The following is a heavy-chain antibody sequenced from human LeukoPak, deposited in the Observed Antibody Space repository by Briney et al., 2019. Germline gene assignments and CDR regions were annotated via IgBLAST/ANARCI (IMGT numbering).Heavy chain of an antibody. V-gene: IGHV7-4-1*02. CDR2: INTNTGNP. CDR3: ARDGSWYNWNDARVYWFDP. CDR1: GYTFTSYA. J-gene: IGHJ5*02. Sequence: GASVKVSCKASGYTFTSYAMNWVRQAPGQGLEWMGWINTNTGNPTYAQGFTGRSVFSLDTSVSTAYLQISSLKAEDTAVYYCARDGSWYNWNDARVYWFDPWGQGTLVTVSS. D-gene: IGHD1-1*01.